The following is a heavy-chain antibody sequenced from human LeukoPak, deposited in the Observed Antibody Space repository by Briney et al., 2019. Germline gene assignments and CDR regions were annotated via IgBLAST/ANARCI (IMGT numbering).Heavy chain of an antibody. CDR2: ISGSGGST. CDR3: AKDSGYSYESPYYFDY. Sequence: PGPSLTPSRAAYGSSFGSSGTRWARHHPGEGREWVSAISGSGGSTYYADSVKGRFNISRDNTKNTLYLQMNSLRAEDTAVYYCAKDSGYSYESPYYFDYWGQGTLVTVSS. V-gene: IGHV3-23*01. J-gene: IGHJ4*02. CDR1: GSSFGSSG. D-gene: IGHD5-18*01.